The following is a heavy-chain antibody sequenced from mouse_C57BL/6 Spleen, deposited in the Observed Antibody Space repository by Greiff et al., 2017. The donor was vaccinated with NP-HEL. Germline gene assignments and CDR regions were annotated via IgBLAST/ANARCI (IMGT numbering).Heavy chain of an antibody. CDR1: GFSFNTYA. D-gene: IGHD2-1*01. J-gene: IGHJ2*01. Sequence: EVQGVESGGGLVQPKGSLKLSCAASGFSFNTYAMNWVRQAPGKGLEWVARIRSKSNNYATYYADSVKDRFTISRDDSESMLYLQMNNLKTEDTAMYYCVRQRENGNYWNYFDYWGQGTTLTVSS. V-gene: IGHV10-1*01. CDR2: IRSKSNNYAT. CDR3: VRQRENGNYWNYFDY.